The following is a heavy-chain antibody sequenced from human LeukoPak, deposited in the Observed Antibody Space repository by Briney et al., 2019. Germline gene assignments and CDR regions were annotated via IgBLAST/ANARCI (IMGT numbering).Heavy chain of an antibody. CDR1: GYTFTAYY. V-gene: IGHV1-2*02. J-gene: IGHJ5*01. Sequence: GSVRVSCKASGYTFTAYYIHWVRQAPGQGLEWMGWINPNSGATNHAQNFQARVAMTRDTSISTDYMVLSSLRSDDTAVYYCARVSGTTSFGNYWFDSWGRGTLVPVPS. CDR2: INPNSGAT. CDR3: ARVSGTTSFGNYWFDS. D-gene: IGHD3-10*01.